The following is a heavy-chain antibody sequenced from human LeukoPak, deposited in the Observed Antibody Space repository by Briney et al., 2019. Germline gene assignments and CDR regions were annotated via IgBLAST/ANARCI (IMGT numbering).Heavy chain of an antibody. J-gene: IGHJ3*02. CDR1: GYTFTGYY. V-gene: IGHV1-2*06. D-gene: IGHD3-22*01. CDR3: ARTYDSSEVGAFDI. Sequence: ASVKASCKASGYTFTGYYMHWVRQAPGQGLEWMGRINPNSGGTNYAQKFQGRVTMTRDTSISTAYMELNRLRSDDTAVYYCARTYDSSEVGAFDIWGQGTMVTVSS. CDR2: INPNSGGT.